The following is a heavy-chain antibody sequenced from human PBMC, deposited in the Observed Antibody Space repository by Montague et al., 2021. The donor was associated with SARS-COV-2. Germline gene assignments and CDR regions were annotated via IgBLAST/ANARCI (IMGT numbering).Heavy chain of an antibody. CDR2: ISISGXT. CDR1: GGSISSGSYY. CDR3: ARDIGVAGLFDY. J-gene: IGHJ4*02. V-gene: IGHV4-61*02. D-gene: IGHD6-19*01. Sequence: TLSLTCTVSGGSISSGSYYWSWIRQPPGKGLEWIGRISISGXTXYXXXXKSRVTISVDTSKNQFSLKLSSVTAADTAVYYCARDIGVAGLFDYWGQGTLVTVSS.